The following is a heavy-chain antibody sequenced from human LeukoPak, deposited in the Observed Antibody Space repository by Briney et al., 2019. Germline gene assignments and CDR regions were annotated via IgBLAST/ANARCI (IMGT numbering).Heavy chain of an antibody. J-gene: IGHJ4*02. CDR2: IRYDGGNK. CDR3: AKCVSTSCYVPYFDY. D-gene: IGHD2-2*01. CDR1: GFTFSSYG. Sequence: GGSLRLSCAASGFTFSSYGMHWVRQAPGKGLEWVAFIRYDGGNKYYADSVKGRFTISRDNSKNTLYLQMNSLRAEDTAVYYCAKCVSTSCYVPYFDYWGQGTLVTVSS. V-gene: IGHV3-30*02.